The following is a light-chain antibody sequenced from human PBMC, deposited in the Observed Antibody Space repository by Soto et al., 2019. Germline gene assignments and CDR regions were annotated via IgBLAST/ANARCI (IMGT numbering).Light chain of an antibody. J-gene: IGKJ1*01. CDR3: QQYGSSRTWR. CDR1: QSVSSSF. CDR2: GAS. Sequence: EIVLTQSPGTLSLSPGERATLSCRASQSVSSSFLAWYQQKPGQAPRLLIYGASSRATGIPDRFSGSGSGTDFSLTIIRLESEEFAVYCCQQYGSSRTWRLGQGAKV. V-gene: IGKV3-20*01.